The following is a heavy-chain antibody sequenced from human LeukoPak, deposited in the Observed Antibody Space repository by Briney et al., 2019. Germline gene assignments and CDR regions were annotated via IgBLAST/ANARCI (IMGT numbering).Heavy chain of an antibody. CDR2: INANSGGT. CDR1: GHTFTGYY. J-gene: IGHJ6*03. CDR3: ARYSSSWSNYYYYYMDV. V-gene: IGHV1-2*02. Sequence: ASVKVSCKASGHTFTGYYMHWVRQAPGQGLEWMGWINANSGGTNYAQKLQGRVTMTTDTSTSTAYMELRSLRSDDTAVYYCARYSSSWSNYYYYYMDVWGKGTTVTVSS. D-gene: IGHD6-13*01.